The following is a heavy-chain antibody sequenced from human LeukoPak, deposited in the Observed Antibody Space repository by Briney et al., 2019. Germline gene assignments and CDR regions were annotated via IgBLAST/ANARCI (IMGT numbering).Heavy chain of an antibody. CDR3: ARGVGTYYDFWSGYYKPTKFDY. J-gene: IGHJ4*02. CDR2: INHSGST. CDR1: GFTFSRYS. V-gene: IGHV4-34*01. Sequence: PGGSLRLSCADSGFTFSRYSMNWARQAPGKGLEWIGEINHSGSTNYNPSLKSRVTISVDTSKNQFSLKLSSVTAADTAVYYCARGVGTYYDFWSGYYKPTKFDYWGQGTLVTVSS. D-gene: IGHD3-3*01.